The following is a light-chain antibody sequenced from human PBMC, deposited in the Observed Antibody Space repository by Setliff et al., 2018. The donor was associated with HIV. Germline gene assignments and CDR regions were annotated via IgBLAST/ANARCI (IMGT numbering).Light chain of an antibody. CDR2: EVT. J-gene: IGLJ1*01. V-gene: IGLV2-14*01. Sequence: QSALTQPASVSGSPGQSITISCTGTSSDVGYYDYVSWYQQHPGQAPRLMIYEVTNRPSGVSNRFSGPKSGSTASLTISGLQAEDEADYYCSSYTSTYTRVFGTGTKATVL. CDR3: SSYTSTYTRV. CDR1: SSDVGYYDY.